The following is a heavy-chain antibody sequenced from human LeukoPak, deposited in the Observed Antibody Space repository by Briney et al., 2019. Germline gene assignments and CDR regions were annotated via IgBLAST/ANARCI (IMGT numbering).Heavy chain of an antibody. CDR3: AREIWVGPSSGGYYMDF. J-gene: IGHJ6*03. V-gene: IGHV4-39*02. CDR2: MYYSGST. Sequence: SETPFLTCSVFGVPVSSSSHYLVWIRHPPGKGLEWIGYMYYSGSTYYNPSIKSRVTISIDTSKNHFSLKLSSVTAADTAVYYCAREIWVGPSSGGYYMDFWGKGTTVTVSS. CDR1: GVPVSSSSHY. D-gene: IGHD3-10*01.